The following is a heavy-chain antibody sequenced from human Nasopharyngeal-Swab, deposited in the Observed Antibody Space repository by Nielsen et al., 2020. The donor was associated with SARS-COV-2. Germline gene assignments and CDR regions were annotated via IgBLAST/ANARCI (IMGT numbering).Heavy chain of an antibody. CDR2: IKQDGSEK. CDR1: GFTFSSYW. D-gene: IGHD1-26*01. V-gene: IGHV3-7*03. J-gene: IGHJ4*02. CDR3: ARAVAGATDY. Sequence: GGSLRLSCAASGFTFSSYWMSWVRQAPGKGLEWVANIKQDGSEKYYVDSVKGRFTISRDNAKNTLYLQMNSLRAEDTAIYFCARAVAGATDYWGQGTLVTVSS.